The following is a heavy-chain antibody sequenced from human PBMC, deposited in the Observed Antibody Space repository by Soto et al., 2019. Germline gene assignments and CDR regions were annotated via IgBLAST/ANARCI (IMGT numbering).Heavy chain of an antibody. D-gene: IGHD3-10*01. J-gene: IGHJ5*02. Sequence: ASVKVSCKVSGYTLTELSMHWVRQAPGKGLEGMGGFDPEDGETIYAQKFQGRVTMTEDTSTDTAYMELSSLRSEDTAVYYCATGPEGRNWFDPWGQGTLVTVSS. CDR1: GYTLTELS. CDR3: ATGPEGRNWFDP. V-gene: IGHV1-24*01. CDR2: FDPEDGET.